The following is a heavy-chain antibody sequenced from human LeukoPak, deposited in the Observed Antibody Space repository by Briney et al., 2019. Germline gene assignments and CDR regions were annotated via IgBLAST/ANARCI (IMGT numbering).Heavy chain of an antibody. V-gene: IGHV4-39*01. J-gene: IGHJ6*03. CDR3: VRHEWNYYYYYVDV. CDR1: GGSISSSTHY. Sequence: SETLSLTCTVSGGSISSSTHYWGWIRQPPGKGLEWTGSIYYRGSTYNNPSLKSRVTISVDTSKNQFSLKLASVTAADTAMYYCVRHEWNYYYYYVDVWGKGTTVTVSS. CDR2: IYYRGST. D-gene: IGHD3-3*01.